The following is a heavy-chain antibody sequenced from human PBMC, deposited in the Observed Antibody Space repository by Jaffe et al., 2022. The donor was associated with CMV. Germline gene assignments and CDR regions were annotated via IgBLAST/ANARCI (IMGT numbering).Heavy chain of an antibody. D-gene: IGHD3-22*01. CDR3: AKDRPANYDTSGPRGTNWFDP. V-gene: IGHV3-23*01. J-gene: IGHJ5*02. CDR1: GFTFSSYA. Sequence: EVYLLESGGGLVQPGGSLRLSCAVSGFTFSSYAMTWVRQAPGEGLEWVSTIGGSGSDTYYAGSVKGRFTISRDNSKNTLYLQMNSLRAEDTAIYYCAKDRPANYDTSGPRGTNWFDPWGQGTLITVSS. CDR2: IGGSGSDT.